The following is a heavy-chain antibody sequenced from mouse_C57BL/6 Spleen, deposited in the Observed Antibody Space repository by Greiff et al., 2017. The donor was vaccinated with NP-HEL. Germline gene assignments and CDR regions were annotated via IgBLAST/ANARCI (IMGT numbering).Heavy chain of an antibody. Sequence: EVQLQQSGPELVKPGASVKISCKASGYSFTGYYMNWVKQSPEKSLEWIGEINPSTGGTTYNQKFKAKATLTVDKSSSTAYMQLKRLTSEDSAVYYSAPLYYDYDGFAYWGQGTLVTVSA. J-gene: IGHJ3*01. CDR2: INPSTGGT. V-gene: IGHV1-42*01. D-gene: IGHD2-4*01. CDR1: GYSFTGYY. CDR3: APLYYDYDGFAY.